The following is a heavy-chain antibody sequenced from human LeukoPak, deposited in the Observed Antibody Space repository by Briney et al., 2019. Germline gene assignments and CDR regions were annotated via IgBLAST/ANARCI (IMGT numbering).Heavy chain of an antibody. D-gene: IGHD6-13*01. CDR2: IYYSGRT. CDR3: ARGPSSWYHP. V-gene: IGHV4-39*07. CDR1: GGSISSSSYY. J-gene: IGHJ4*02. Sequence: SETLSLTCTVSGGSISSSSYYWGWIRQPPGKGLEWIGSIYYSGRTNYNPSLKSRVTISVGRSKNQFSLKLSSVTAADTAVYYCARGPSSWYHPWGQGTLVTVSS.